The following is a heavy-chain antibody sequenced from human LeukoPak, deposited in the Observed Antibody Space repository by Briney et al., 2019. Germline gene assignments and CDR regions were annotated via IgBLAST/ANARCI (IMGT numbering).Heavy chain of an antibody. CDR3: ARAIGELLRGMDV. CDR1: GFTFSSYA. CDR2: ISGSGGYT. D-gene: IGHD3-10*01. V-gene: IGHV3-23*01. J-gene: IGHJ6*02. Sequence: GGSLRLSCAASGFTFSSYAMSWVRQAPGKGLEWVSAISGSGGYTYDADSVKGRFTISRDNSKNTLYLQMNSLRAEDTAVYYCARAIGELLRGMDVWGQGTTVTVSS.